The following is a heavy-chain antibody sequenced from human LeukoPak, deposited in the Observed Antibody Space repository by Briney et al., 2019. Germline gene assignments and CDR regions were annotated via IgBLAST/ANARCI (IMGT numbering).Heavy chain of an antibody. V-gene: IGHV4-4*02. CDR1: GGSISSSNW. Sequence: SETLSLTCAVSGGSISSSNWWSWVRQPPGKGLEWIGEIYHSGSTNYNPSLKSRVTISVDKSKNQFSLKLSSVTAADTAVYYCARHRAYYYGSGSYYKVYGLDYWGQGTLVTVSS. J-gene: IGHJ4*02. CDR3: ARHRAYYYGSGSYYKVYGLDY. CDR2: IYHSGST. D-gene: IGHD3-10*01.